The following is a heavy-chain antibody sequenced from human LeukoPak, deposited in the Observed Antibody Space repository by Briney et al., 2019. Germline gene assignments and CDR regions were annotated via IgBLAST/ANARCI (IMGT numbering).Heavy chain of an antibody. J-gene: IGHJ6*02. CDR3: ARDEVFVAAAGTAYYYYGMDV. V-gene: IGHV1-69*13. CDR1: GDTFSRYG. CDR2: IIPLFGTA. D-gene: IGHD6-13*01. Sequence: GASVKVSCKASGDTFSRYGISWVRQAPGQGLEWMGGIIPLFGTAKYAQKFQGRVTITADESTSTAYLELSSLRSEDTAVCYCARDEVFVAAAGTAYYYYGMDVWGQGTTVTVSS.